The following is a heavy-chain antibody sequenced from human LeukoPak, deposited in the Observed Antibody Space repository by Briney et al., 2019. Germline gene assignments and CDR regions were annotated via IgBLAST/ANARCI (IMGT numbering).Heavy chain of an antibody. CDR1: GGTFSSYA. J-gene: IGHJ4*02. CDR3: ARADSSSSYPTFDY. CDR2: IIPIFGTA. Sequence: GASVKVSCKASGGTFSSYAISWVRQAPGQGLEWMGEIIPIFGTANYAQKFQGRVTITADESTSTAYMELSSLRSEDTAVYYCARADSSSSYPTFDYWGQGTLVTVSS. D-gene: IGHD6-6*01. V-gene: IGHV1-69*13.